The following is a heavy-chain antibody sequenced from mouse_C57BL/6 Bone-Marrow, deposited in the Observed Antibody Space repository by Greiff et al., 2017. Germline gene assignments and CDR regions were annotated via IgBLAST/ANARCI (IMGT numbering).Heavy chain of an antibody. Sequence: VQLQQSGAELVKPGASVKISCKASGYTFTDYYINWVKQRPGQGLEWIGKIGPGSGSTYYNEKFKGKATLTADKSSSTAYMQLSSLTSEDSAVYFCANEFYDGYHYFDYWGQGTTLTVSS. CDR3: ANEFYDGYHYFDY. V-gene: IGHV1-77*01. CDR2: IGPGSGST. CDR1: GYTFTDYY. J-gene: IGHJ2*01. D-gene: IGHD2-3*01.